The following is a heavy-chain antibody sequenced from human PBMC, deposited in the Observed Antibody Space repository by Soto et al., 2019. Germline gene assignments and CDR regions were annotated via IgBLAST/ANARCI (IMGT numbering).Heavy chain of an antibody. V-gene: IGHV3-49*04. CDR2: IRSKAYGGTT. Sequence: GGSLRLSCTASGFTFGDYAMSWVRQAPGKGLEWVGFIRSKAYGGTTEYAASVKGRFTISRDDSKSIAYLQMNSLKTEDTAVYYCTRVRCSGGRCYGDYYNGTDVWGQGTTGSVSS. D-gene: IGHD2-15*01. CDR3: TRVRCSGGRCYGDYYNGTDV. J-gene: IGHJ6*02. CDR1: GFTFGDYA.